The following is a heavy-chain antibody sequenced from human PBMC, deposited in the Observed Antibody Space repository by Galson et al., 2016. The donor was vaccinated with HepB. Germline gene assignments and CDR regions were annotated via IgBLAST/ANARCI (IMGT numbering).Heavy chain of an antibody. Sequence: PALVKPTQTLTLTCTFSNFSLSSTGVGVGWIRQPPGKALDWLAIIYWDDNTHFSPSLKSRLAVTKDTSNNQVVLTLNNVDPGDTGTYFCAHSYSPRVEGPYFDFWGQGTLVTVSS. CDR2: IYWDDNT. V-gene: IGHV2-5*02. D-gene: IGHD2-21*01. CDR1: NFSLSSTGVG. J-gene: IGHJ4*02. CDR3: AHSYSPRVEGPYFDF.